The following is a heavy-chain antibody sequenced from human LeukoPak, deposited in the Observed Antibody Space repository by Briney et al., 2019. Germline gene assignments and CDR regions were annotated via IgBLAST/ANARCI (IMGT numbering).Heavy chain of an antibody. CDR3: ARAGITMVRGVISSIDY. CDR2: ISYDGSNK. J-gene: IGHJ4*02. CDR1: GFTFSSYA. V-gene: IGHV3-30*04. Sequence: PGGSLRLSCAASGFTFSSYAMHWVRQAPGKGLEGVAVISYDGSNKYYADSVKGRFTISRDSSKNTLYLQMNSLRAEDTAVYYCARAGITMVRGVISSIDYWGQGTLVTVSS. D-gene: IGHD3-10*01.